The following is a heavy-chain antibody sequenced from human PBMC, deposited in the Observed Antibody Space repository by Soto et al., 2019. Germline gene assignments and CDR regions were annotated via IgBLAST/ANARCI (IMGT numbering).Heavy chain of an antibody. Sequence: QVQLEESGGGVVQPGRSLKLSCAASGFSFSNSVIHWVRQAPGRGLEWVAVISTDESNEDYADSVKGRFTISRDNSKSTLYFQMNSLRAEDTAVYYCARGLIKLEGGAFDIWGQGTMVTVSS. CDR3: ARGLIKLEGGAFDI. CDR2: ISTDESNE. J-gene: IGHJ3*02. D-gene: IGHD3-16*01. CDR1: GFSFSNSV. V-gene: IGHV3-33*01.